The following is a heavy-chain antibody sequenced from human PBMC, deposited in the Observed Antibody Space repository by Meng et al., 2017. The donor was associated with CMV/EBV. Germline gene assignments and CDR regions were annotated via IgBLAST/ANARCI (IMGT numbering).Heavy chain of an antibody. J-gene: IGHJ4*02. CDR3: ARSPPGAILYYFDY. V-gene: IGHV1-18*01. CDR2: ISAYNGNT. CDR1: GSTFTSYG. Sequence: ASGSTFTSYGISWVRQAPGQGLEWMGWISAYNGNTNYAQKLQGRVTMTTDTSTSTAYMELRSLRSDDTAVYYCARSPPGAILYYFDYWGQGTLVTVSS. D-gene: IGHD3-10*01.